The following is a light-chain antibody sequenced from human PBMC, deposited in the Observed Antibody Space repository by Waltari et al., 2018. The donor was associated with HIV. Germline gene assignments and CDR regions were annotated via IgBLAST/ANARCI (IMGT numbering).Light chain of an antibody. V-gene: IGLV2-14*03. Sequence: QSALTQPASVSGSPGQSITISCTGTSSDVGGYNYVSWSQQHPGKAPKLMIYDVSNRPSGVSNRFSGSKSGNTASLTISGLQAEDEADYYCSSYTSSSTPRVFGGGTKLTVL. CDR2: DVS. CDR1: SSDVGGYNY. CDR3: SSYTSSSTPRV. J-gene: IGLJ3*02.